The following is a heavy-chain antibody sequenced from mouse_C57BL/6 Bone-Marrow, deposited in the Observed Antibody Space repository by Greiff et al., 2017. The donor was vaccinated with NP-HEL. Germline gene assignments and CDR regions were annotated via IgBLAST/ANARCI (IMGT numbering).Heavy chain of an antibody. CDR2: ISYSGST. CDR3: ARSPPLYYDYDWYFDV. J-gene: IGHJ1*03. Sequence: EVKLMESGPGLAKPSQTLSLTCSVTGYSITSDYWNWIRKFPGNKLEYMGYISYSGSTYYNLSLKSRISITRDTSKNKYYLQLNSVTTEDTATYYWARSPPLYYDYDWYFDVWGTGTTVTVSS. CDR1: GYSITSDY. V-gene: IGHV3-8*01. D-gene: IGHD2-4*01.